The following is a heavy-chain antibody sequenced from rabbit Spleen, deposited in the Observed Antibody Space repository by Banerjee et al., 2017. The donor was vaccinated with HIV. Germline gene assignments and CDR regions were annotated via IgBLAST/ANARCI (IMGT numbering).Heavy chain of an antibody. Sequence: QEQLKETGGGLVQPGGSLKLSCKASGFDFSTYSMSWVRQAPGKGLEWIGYIVPIFGITYFANWAKGRFTFSKTSSTTVTLQMTSLTAADTATYFCARDLVAVIGWNFNLWGQGTLVTVS. D-gene: IGHD1-1*01. J-gene: IGHJ4*01. CDR1: GFDFSTYS. CDR2: IVPIFGIT. V-gene: IGHV1S45*01. CDR3: ARDLVAVIGWNFNL.